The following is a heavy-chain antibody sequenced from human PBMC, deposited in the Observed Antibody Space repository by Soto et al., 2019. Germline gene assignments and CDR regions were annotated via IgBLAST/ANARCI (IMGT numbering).Heavy chain of an antibody. CDR1: GGTLSSYA. CDR3: AREGVYCSGGSCSEHWFDP. Sequence: QGQLVQSGAEVKKPGSSVKVSCKDSGGTLSSYAISWVRQAPGQGLEWMGWISTIFGTANYAQKFQGRVTIAAGESTSTADMELSSLRSEDTAVYSCAREGVYCSGGSCSEHWFDPWGQGTLVTVSS. D-gene: IGHD2-15*01. V-gene: IGHV1-69*12. CDR2: ISTIFGTA. J-gene: IGHJ5*02.